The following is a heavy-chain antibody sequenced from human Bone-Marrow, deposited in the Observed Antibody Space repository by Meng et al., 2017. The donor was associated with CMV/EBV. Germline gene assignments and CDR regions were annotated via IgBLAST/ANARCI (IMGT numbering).Heavy chain of an antibody. CDR2: IYYSGST. D-gene: IGHD3-10*01. CDR1: GGSVSSDSNY. J-gene: IGHJ5*02. CDR3: ARITMVRGVIITGFDP. Sequence: SETLSLTCTVSGGSVSSDSNYWSWIRQPPGKGLEWIGYIYYSGSTNYNPSLKSRVTISVDTSKNQFSLKLSSVTAADTAVYYCARITMVRGVIITGFDPWGQGTLVTASS. V-gene: IGHV4-61*01.